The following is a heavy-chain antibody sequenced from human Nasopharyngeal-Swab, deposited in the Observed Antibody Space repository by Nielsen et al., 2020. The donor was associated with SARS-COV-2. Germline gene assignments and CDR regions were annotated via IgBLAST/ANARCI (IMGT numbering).Heavy chain of an antibody. CDR3: AGGAAGMDV. V-gene: IGHV3-74*01. CDR2: INSDGRTT. D-gene: IGHD6-25*01. Sequence: VRQAPGKGLLSVAHINSDGRTTIYADAVKGRFTISRDRAKNALYLQMDSLGGEDTAVYYCAGGAAGMDVWGQGITVTVSS. J-gene: IGHJ6*02.